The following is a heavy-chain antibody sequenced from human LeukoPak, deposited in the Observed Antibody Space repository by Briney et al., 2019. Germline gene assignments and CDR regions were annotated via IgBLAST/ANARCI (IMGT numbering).Heavy chain of an antibody. J-gene: IGHJ4*02. CDR3: AKDKFRNSRDGLDY. CDR1: GFTFATFD. Sequence: GGSLRLSCAASGFTFATFDMTWVRQAPGKGLEWVSGFSDGGDTTYYADSVKGRFTISRDNNKNTLYLAMNSLRAEDTAVYFCAKDKFRNSRDGLDYWGQGTLVTVSS. V-gene: IGHV3-23*01. D-gene: IGHD5-24*01. CDR2: FSDGGDTT.